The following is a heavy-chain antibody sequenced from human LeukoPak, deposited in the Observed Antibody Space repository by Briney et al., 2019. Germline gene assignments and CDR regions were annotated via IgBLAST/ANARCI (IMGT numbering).Heavy chain of an antibody. Sequence: AASVKVSCKASGGTFTSYDINWVRQATGQGLEWMGWMNPNSGNTGYAQKFQGRVTITRNTSISTAYMELSSLRSEDTAVYYCARGLRLGSYYRSFGYWGQGTLVTVSS. CDR2: MNPNSGNT. V-gene: IGHV1-8*03. D-gene: IGHD3-10*01. CDR3: ARGLRLGSYYRSFGY. J-gene: IGHJ4*02. CDR1: GGTFTSYD.